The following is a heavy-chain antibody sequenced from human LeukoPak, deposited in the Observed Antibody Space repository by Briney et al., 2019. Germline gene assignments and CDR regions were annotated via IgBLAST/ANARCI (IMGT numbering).Heavy chain of an antibody. V-gene: IGHV3-9*01. CDR3: AKAVAAPGAFDI. CDR2: ISWDSKSI. Sequence: GGSLRLSCAASGFTFDESAMHWVRQAPGRGLEWVSGISWDSKSIIYADSMKGRFTISRDNAKNSLYLQMNSLGAEDTALYYCAKAVAAPGAFDIWGRGTVVTVSS. D-gene: IGHD6-19*01. CDR1: GFTFDESA. J-gene: IGHJ3*02.